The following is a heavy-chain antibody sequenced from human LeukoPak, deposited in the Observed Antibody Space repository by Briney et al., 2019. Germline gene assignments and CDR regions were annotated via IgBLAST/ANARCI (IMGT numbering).Heavy chain of an antibody. CDR2: INWNGGST. V-gene: IGHV3-20*04. D-gene: IGHD3-22*01. J-gene: IGHJ4*02. CDR1: GFTFDDYA. Sequence: GGSLRLSCAASGFTFDDYAMSWVRQAPGKGLEWVSGINWNGGSTGYADSVKGRFTISRDNAKNSLYLQMNSLRAEDTALYYCARDSGGFGPYYYDSSAIHWDYSGERALVTVSS. CDR3: ARDSGGFGPYYYDSSAIHWDY.